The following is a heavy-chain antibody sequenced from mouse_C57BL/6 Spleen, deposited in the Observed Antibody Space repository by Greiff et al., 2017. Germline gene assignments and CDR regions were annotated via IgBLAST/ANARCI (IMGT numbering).Heavy chain of an antibody. CDR2: IYPGSGST. J-gene: IGHJ4*01. Sequence: VKLQQSGAELVKPGASVKMSCKASGYTFTSYWITWVKQRPGQGLEWIGDIYPGSGSTNYNEQFKSKATLTVDTSSSTAYMQLSSLTSEDSAVYYCARGDGSSPYAMDYWGQGTSVTVSA. CDR1: GYTFTSYW. D-gene: IGHD1-1*01. CDR3: ARGDGSSPYAMDY. V-gene: IGHV1-55*01.